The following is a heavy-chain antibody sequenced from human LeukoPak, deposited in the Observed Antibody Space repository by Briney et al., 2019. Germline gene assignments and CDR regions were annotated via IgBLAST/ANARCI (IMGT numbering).Heavy chain of an antibody. J-gene: IGHJ4*02. CDR3: ARDSGGLDY. D-gene: IGHD4-23*01. V-gene: IGHV1-46*01. Sequence: GASVKVSCKASGYTFTSYYMHWVRQAPGQGLEWMGIINPSGGSTSYAQKFQGRVTMTRDTSISTAYMELSRLRSDDTAVYYCARDSGGLDYWGQGTLVTVSS. CDR1: GYTFTSYY. CDR2: INPSGGST.